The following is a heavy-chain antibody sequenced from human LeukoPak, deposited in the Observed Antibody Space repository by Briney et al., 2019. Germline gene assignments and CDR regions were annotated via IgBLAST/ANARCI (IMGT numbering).Heavy chain of an antibody. Sequence: GGSLRLSCAASGFTFSSYGMHWVRQAPGKGLEWVAFIRYDGSNKYYADSVKGRFTISRDNSKNTLYLQMNSLRAEDTAVYYCAKDRYSSSWYYFDYWGQGTLVTVFS. J-gene: IGHJ4*02. D-gene: IGHD6-13*01. CDR1: GFTFSSYG. CDR3: AKDRYSSSWYYFDY. CDR2: IRYDGSNK. V-gene: IGHV3-30*02.